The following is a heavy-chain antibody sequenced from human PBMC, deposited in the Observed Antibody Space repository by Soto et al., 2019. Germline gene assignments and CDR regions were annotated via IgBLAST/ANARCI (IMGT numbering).Heavy chain of an antibody. V-gene: IGHV4-38-2*01. CDR1: GHSISSGYY. CDR2: VYHSVSP. Sequence: SETLSLTCAVSGHSISSGYYWGWIRQPPGKGLEWIGSVYHSVSPYYNPSLKSRVTISVDTSKNQFSLKLSSVTAADTAVYYCARGGGISAHDDYWGQGTLVTVSS. CDR3: ARGGGISAHDDY. J-gene: IGHJ4*02. D-gene: IGHD3-16*02.